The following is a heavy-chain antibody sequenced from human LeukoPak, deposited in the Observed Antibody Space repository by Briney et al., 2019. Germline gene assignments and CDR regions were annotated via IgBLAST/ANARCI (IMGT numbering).Heavy chain of an antibody. D-gene: IGHD6-13*01. V-gene: IGHV4-59*01. Sequence: SETPSLTCTVSGGSISSYYWSWIRQPPGKGLEWIGYIYYSGSTNYNPSLKSRVTISVDTSKNQFSLKLSSVTAADTAVYYCARVVPNRGSSSANDGAFDIWGQGTMVTVSS. CDR2: IYYSGST. J-gene: IGHJ3*02. CDR1: GGSISSYY. CDR3: ARVVPNRGSSSANDGAFDI.